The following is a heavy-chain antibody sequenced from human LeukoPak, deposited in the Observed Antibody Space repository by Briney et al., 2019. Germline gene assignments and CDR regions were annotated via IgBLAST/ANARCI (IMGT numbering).Heavy chain of an antibody. D-gene: IGHD3-22*01. CDR1: GFTFSSYA. Sequence: PGRSLRLSCAASGFTFSSYAMSWVRQAPGKGLEWVSAISGSGGSTYYADSVKGRFTISRDNSKNTLYLQMNSLRAEDTAVYYCAKAPYYYDSSGYPDYWGQGTLVTVSS. V-gene: IGHV3-23*01. J-gene: IGHJ4*02. CDR3: AKAPYYYDSSGYPDY. CDR2: ISGSGGST.